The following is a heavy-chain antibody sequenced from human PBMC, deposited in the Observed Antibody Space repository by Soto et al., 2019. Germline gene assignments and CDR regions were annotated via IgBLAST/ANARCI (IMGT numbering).Heavy chain of an antibody. CDR3: LLWFGEPGYWGGMDV. V-gene: IGHV3-23*01. Sequence: PGGSLRLSCAASGFTFSSYAMSWVRQAPGKGLEWVSAISGSGGSTYYADSVKGRLTISRDNSKNTLYLQMNSLRAEDTAVYYCLLWFGEPGYWGGMDVWGQGTTVTVSS. CDR2: ISGSGGST. D-gene: IGHD3-10*01. CDR1: GFTFSSYA. J-gene: IGHJ6*02.